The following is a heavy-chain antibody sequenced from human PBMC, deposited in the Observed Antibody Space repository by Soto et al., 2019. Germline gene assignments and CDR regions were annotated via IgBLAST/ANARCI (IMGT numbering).Heavy chain of an antibody. CDR3: ARSIRGPRRFNGMDV. CDR1: GFSLTSPGVC. CDR2: IERDDDDK. Sequence: SGPTLVNPTAALTLTCTFSGFSLTSPGVCVSWIRQSPGKALEWLALIERDDDDKYYSTSLKTRLTISKDTRKNQVVLTMANMEPADTATYYCARSIRGPRRFNGMDVWGQGTTVTVSS. V-gene: IGHV2-70*13. J-gene: IGHJ6*02. D-gene: IGHD1-20*01.